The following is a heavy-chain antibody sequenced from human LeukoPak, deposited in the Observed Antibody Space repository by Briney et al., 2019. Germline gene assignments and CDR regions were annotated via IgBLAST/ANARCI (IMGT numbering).Heavy chain of an antibody. V-gene: IGHV3-7*01. CDR1: GFTFSHYW. D-gene: IGHD6-19*01. CDR3: ARIGWPSNCGWYFGQ. J-gene: IGHJ4*02. Sequence: GGSLRLSCAGSGFTFSHYWMSWVRQAPGKGLEWVANIRQDGSARSYVDSVKGRFTISRDNAKDSLFLQLDSLRADDTAVYYCARIGWPSNCGWYFGQWGQGTLVTVSS. CDR2: IRQDGSAR.